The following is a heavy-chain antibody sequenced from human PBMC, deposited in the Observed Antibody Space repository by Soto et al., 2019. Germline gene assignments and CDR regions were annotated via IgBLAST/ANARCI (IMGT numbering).Heavy chain of an antibody. D-gene: IGHD2-15*01. CDR3: AAARSCSGGSCYRAYWFDP. CDR2: IIPILGIA. CDR1: GGTFSSYT. Sequence: QVQLVQSGAEVKKPGSSVKVSCKASGGTFSSYTISWVRQAPGQGLEWMGRIIPILGIANYAQKFQGRVTITADKSTSTAYMELSSLSSEDTAVYYCAAARSCSGGSCYRAYWFDPWGQGTLVTVSS. V-gene: IGHV1-69*02. J-gene: IGHJ5*02.